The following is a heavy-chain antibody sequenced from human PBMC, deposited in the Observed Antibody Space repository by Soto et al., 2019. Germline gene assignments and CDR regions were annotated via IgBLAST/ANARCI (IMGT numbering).Heavy chain of an antibody. CDR1: GYTFTSYG. D-gene: IGHD6-19*01. J-gene: IGHJ3*02. Sequence: ASVKVSCKGSGYTFTSYGISWVRQAPGQGLEWMGWISAYNGNTNYAQKLQGRVTMTTDTSTSTAYMELRSLRSDDTTVYYCARDIGPYSSGWTLNAFDIWGQGTMVTVSS. CDR3: ARDIGPYSSGWTLNAFDI. CDR2: ISAYNGNT. V-gene: IGHV1-18*01.